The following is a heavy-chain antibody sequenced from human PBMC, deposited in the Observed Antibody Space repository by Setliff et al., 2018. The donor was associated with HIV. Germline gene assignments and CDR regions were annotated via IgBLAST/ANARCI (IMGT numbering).Heavy chain of an antibody. CDR1: DYSISSGYY. J-gene: IGHJ4*02. CDR2: IHVSGTT. D-gene: IGHD3-3*01. V-gene: IGHV4-38-2*02. CDR3: ARDVMEYFGNYFDY. Sequence: SETLSLTCAVSDYSISSGYYWGWIRQPAGEGLEWIGHIHVSGTTNYNPSLKSRVTISIDTSKHQFSLKLTSVTAADTALYYCARDVMEYFGNYFDYWGQGALVTVSS.